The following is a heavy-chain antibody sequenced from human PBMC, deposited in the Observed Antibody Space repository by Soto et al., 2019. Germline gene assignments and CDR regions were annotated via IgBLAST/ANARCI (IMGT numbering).Heavy chain of an antibody. Sequence: GGSLRLSCSASGFTFSSYAMHWVRQAPGKGLEYVSAISSNGGSTYYADSVKGRFTISRDNSKNTLYLQMSSLRAEDTAVYYCVKDSKLGVQLWFIFDYWGQGTLVTVSS. V-gene: IGHV3-64D*08. D-gene: IGHD5-18*01. CDR2: ISSNGGST. CDR1: GFTFSSYA. J-gene: IGHJ4*02. CDR3: VKDSKLGVQLWFIFDY.